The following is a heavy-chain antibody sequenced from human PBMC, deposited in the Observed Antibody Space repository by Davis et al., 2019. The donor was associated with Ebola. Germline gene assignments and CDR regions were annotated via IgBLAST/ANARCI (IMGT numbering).Heavy chain of an antibody. CDR3: ARAHEVQGDLFAFDI. D-gene: IGHD3-10*01. CDR1: GFTFSSYE. CDR2: ISSSSSTI. V-gene: IGHV3-48*02. J-gene: IGHJ3*02. Sequence: GGSLRLSCAASGFTFSSYEMNWVRQAPGKGLEWVSYISSSSSTIYYADSVKGRFTISRDNAKNSLYLQMNSLRDEDTAVYYCARAHEVQGDLFAFDIWGQGTMVTVSS.